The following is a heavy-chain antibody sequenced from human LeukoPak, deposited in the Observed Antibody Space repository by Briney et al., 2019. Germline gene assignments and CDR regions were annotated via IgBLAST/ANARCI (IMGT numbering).Heavy chain of an antibody. CDR3: ARHYGGNSYYFDY. V-gene: IGHV3-23*01. D-gene: IGHD4-23*01. CDR2: ISGSGGST. CDR1: GFTFDDYA. Sequence: PGGSLRLSCAASGFTFDDYAMSWVRQAPGKGLEWVSAISGSGGSTYYADSVKGRFTISRDNSKNTLYLQMNSLRAEDTAVYYCARHYGGNSYYFDYWGQGTLVTVSS. J-gene: IGHJ4*02.